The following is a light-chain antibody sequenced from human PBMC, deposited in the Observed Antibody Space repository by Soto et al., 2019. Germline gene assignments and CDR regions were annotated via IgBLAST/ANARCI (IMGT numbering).Light chain of an antibody. Sequence: QSALTQPPSASGSPGQSVTISCTGTSSDVGGYNYVSWYQQHPGKAPKLMIYEVSKRPSGVPERFSGSKRGNTASLTVSGLQAEDEADYYCSSYAGSIALFGGGTKLTVL. CDR1: SSDVGGYNY. CDR2: EVS. V-gene: IGLV2-8*01. CDR3: SSYAGSIAL. J-gene: IGLJ2*01.